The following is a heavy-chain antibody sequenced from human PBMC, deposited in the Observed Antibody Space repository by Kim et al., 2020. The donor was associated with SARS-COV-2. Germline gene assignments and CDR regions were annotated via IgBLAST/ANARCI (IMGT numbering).Heavy chain of an antibody. J-gene: IGHJ6*02. V-gene: IGHV1-18*01. Sequence: NYARKLQGRVTMTTDPSTSTAYMELRSLRSDDTAVYYCARESEGFYGMDVWGQGTTVTVSS. CDR3: ARESEGFYGMDV.